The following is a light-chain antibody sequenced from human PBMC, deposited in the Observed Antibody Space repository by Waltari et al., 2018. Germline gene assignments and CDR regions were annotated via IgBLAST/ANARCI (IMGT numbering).Light chain of an antibody. V-gene: IGLV2-18*02. CDR1: RSDVGGWYR. Sequence: QSALTQPPSVSGSPGQSVTLPCTPTRSDVGGWYRLSWYQQPPGTAPKLILFDVSNRPSGVPDRFSGSKSGNTASLTISGLQAEDEADYYCSSYTDNTVLFGGGTKLTVL. CDR3: SSYTDNTVL. J-gene: IGLJ3*02. CDR2: DVS.